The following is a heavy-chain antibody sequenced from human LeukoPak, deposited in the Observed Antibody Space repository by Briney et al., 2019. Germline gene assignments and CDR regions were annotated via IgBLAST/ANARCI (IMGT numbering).Heavy chain of an antibody. CDR3: ASLPVGDWFDP. CDR1: GYSISSGYY. Sequence: SETLSLTCAVSGYSISSGYYWRWIRQPPGKGLEWIGSIYHSGSAYYSPSLKSRVTISVDTSKNQFSLKLSSVTAADTAVYYCASLPVGDWFDPWGQGTLDTVSS. D-gene: IGHD2-8*02. V-gene: IGHV4-38-2*01. CDR2: IYHSGSA. J-gene: IGHJ5*02.